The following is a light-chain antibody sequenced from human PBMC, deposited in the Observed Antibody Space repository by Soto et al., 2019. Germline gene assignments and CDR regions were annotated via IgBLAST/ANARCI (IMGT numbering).Light chain of an antibody. Sequence: QSVLTQPPSASGTPGQRVTISCSGSSSNIGGNTVRWYQHLPGTAPRLLIYNNTQRPSGVPDRFSGSKSGTSASLAISGLQSEDEADYYCAVWDDSLDGHAVFGGGTQLTVL. V-gene: IGLV1-44*01. J-gene: IGLJ7*01. CDR3: AVWDDSLDGHAV. CDR1: SSNIGGNT. CDR2: NNT.